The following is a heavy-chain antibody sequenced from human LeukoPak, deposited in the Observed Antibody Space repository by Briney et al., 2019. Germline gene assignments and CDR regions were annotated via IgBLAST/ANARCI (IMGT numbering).Heavy chain of an antibody. CDR3: ASSIGGEYGMDV. CDR2: IIPILGIA. D-gene: IGHD3-16*01. Sequence: SVKVSCKASGGTFSSYAISWVRQAPGQGLEWMGRIIPILGIANYAQKFQGRVTITADKSTSTAYMELSSLRSEDTAVYYCASSIGGEYGMDVWGQGTTVTVSS. V-gene: IGHV1-69*04. J-gene: IGHJ6*02. CDR1: GGTFSSYA.